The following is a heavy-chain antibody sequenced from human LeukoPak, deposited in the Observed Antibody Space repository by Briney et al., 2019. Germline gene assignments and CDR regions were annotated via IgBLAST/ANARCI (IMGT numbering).Heavy chain of an antibody. V-gene: IGHV3-20*04. D-gene: IGHD3-22*01. J-gene: IGHJ3*02. Sequence: GGSLRLSCAASGFTFDDYGMSWVRQAPGKGLEWVSGINWNGGSTGYADSVKGRFTISRDNAKNSLYLQMNSLRAEDTALYYCARVVPMDYYDSSGYYYAAFDIWGQGTMVTVSS. CDR2: INWNGGST. CDR1: GFTFDDYG. CDR3: ARVVPMDYYDSSGYYYAAFDI.